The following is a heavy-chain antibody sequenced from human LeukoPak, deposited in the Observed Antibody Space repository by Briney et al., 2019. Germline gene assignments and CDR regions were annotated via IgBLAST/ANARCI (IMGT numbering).Heavy chain of an antibody. CDR3: ATQRGIGFWFDP. CDR1: GSSISSYY. J-gene: IGHJ5*02. V-gene: IGHV4-4*09. D-gene: IGHD3-16*01. CDR2: IYTSGST. Sequence: SETLSLTCTVSGSSISSYYWSWIRQPPGKGLEWIGYIYTSGSTNYNPSLKSRVTISVDTSKNQFSLKLSSVTAADTAVYYCATQRGIGFWFDPWGQGTLVTVSS.